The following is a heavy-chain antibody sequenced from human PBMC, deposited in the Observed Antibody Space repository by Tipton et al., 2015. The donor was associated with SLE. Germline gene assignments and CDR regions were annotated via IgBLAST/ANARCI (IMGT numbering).Heavy chain of an antibody. CDR3: ARGLKGL. Sequence: QVQLVQSGAEVKKPGASVRVSCKASGSRFSDYGFTWVRQAPGQGPEWMGWMNPNSDNTGDAQKFQGRGTMTRNTSTSTASMELSSLRSEDTAVYYCARGLKGLWGQGTLVTVSS. J-gene: IGHJ4*02. CDR2: MNPNSDNT. CDR1: GSRFSDYG. V-gene: IGHV1-8*02.